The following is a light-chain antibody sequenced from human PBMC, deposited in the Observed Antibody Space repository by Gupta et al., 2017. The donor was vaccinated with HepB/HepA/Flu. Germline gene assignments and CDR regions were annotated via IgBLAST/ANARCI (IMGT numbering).Light chain of an antibody. V-gene: IGKV1-39*01. CDR3: QQSYNTLTWT. CDR2: GAS. J-gene: IGKJ1*01. Sequence: DIQMTQSPSSLSASVGDRVTITCRASQSISGYLNWYQQKPGKAPDLLIYGASSLQSGVPSRFSGSGSGTDFTLTISSLQPEDFATYYCQQSYNTLTWTFGQGTKVEIK. CDR1: QSISGY.